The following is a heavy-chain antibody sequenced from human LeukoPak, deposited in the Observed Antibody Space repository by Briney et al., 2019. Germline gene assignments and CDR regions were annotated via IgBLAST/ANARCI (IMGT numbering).Heavy chain of an antibody. CDR1: GGTFTSYT. D-gene: IGHD2-2*01. V-gene: IGHV1-69*01. Sequence: ASVKVSCKASGGTFTSYTFSWVRQAPGQGLEWMGGIIPIFGTANYAQKFQGRVTITADESTSTAYMELSSLRSEDTAVYYCARENPVDCSSTSCYFDYWGQGTLVTVSS. CDR3: ARENPVDCSSTSCYFDY. CDR2: IIPIFGTA. J-gene: IGHJ4*02.